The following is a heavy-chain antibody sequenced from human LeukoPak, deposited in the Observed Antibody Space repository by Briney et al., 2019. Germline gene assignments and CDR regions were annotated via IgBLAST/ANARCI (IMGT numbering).Heavy chain of an antibody. J-gene: IGHJ4*02. D-gene: IGHD3-3*01. CDR3: ARDGRGITIFGVVAFDY. Sequence: LPGGSLTLSCAASGVTFSSYCMHWVRQAPGKGLEWVAFISYDGSNKYYADSVKGRFTIFRDNSKNTLYLQMNSLRAEDTAVYYCARDGRGITIFGVVAFDYWGQGTLVPVSS. V-gene: IGHV3-30*03. CDR2: ISYDGSNK. CDR1: GVTFSSYC.